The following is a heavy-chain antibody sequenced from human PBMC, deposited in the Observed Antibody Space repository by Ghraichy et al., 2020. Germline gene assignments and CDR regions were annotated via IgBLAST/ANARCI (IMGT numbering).Heavy chain of an antibody. Sequence: GGSLRLSCAASGFTFSSYSMNWVRQAPGKGLEWVSYISSSSSTIYYADSVKGRFTISRNNAKNSLYLQMNSLRDEDMAVYYCARGRGTIFGVVSTYFDYWGQGTLVTVSS. J-gene: IGHJ4*02. D-gene: IGHD3-3*01. V-gene: IGHV3-48*02. CDR2: ISSSSSTI. CDR1: GFTFSSYS. CDR3: ARGRGTIFGVVSTYFDY.